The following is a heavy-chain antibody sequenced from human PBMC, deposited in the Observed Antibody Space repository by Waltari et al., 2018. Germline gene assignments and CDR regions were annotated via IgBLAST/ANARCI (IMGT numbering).Heavy chain of an antibody. J-gene: IGHJ3*02. Sequence: QVQLQESGPGLVKPSETLSLTCTVPGGSISSHYWSWIRQPPGKGLEWIGYIYYSGSTNYNPSLKSRVTISVDTSKNQFSLKLSSVTAADTAVYYCARGAFDIWGQGTMVTVSS. CDR2: IYYSGST. CDR3: ARGAFDI. V-gene: IGHV4-59*11. CDR1: GGSISSHY.